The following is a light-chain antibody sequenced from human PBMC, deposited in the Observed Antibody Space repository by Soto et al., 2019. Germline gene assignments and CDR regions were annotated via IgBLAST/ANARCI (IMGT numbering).Light chain of an antibody. J-gene: IGKJ4*01. CDR2: GTS. CDR1: QDISNY. V-gene: IGKV1-9*01. CDR3: QQRSNWSGLT. Sequence: DIQLTQSPSFLSASVGDRVTITCRASQDISNYLAWYQQKPGKAPKFLIYGTSTLQSGVPSRFSGSGSGTEFTLTISSLQPEDFAVYYCQQRSNWSGLTFGGGTKVDI.